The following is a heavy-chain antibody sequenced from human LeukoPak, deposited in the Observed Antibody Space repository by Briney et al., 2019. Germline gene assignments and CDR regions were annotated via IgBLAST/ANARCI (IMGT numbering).Heavy chain of an antibody. CDR3: ATGVLEVIAVAGTLRD. V-gene: IGHV1-24*01. J-gene: IGHJ4*02. CDR2: FDPEDGET. D-gene: IGHD6-19*01. Sequence: ASAKVSCKVSGYTLTELSMHWVRKAPGKGREWLGGFDPEDGETIYAQKFQGRVTMTEDTSTDTAYMEVSSLRSEDTVVYCCATGVLEVIAVAGTLRDWGQGTLVTVSS. CDR1: GYTLTELS.